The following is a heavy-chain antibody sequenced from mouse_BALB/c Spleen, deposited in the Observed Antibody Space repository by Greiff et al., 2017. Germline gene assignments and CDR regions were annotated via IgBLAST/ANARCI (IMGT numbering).Heavy chain of an antibody. CDR2: IRNKDNGYTT. J-gene: IGHJ2*01. D-gene: IGHD2-4*01. Sequence: EVKLVESGGGLVQPGGSLRLSCATSGFTFTDYYMSWVRQPPGKALEWLGFIRNKDNGYTTEYSASVKGRFTISRDNSQSILYLQMNTLRAEDSATYYGAREGDYDVAFDDWGQGTTLTGSS. CDR3: AREGDYDVAFDD. V-gene: IGHV7-3*02. CDR1: GFTFTDYY.